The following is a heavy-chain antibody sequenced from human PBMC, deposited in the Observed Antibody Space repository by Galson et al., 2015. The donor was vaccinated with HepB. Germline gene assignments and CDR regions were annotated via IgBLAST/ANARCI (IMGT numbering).Heavy chain of an antibody. CDR1: GFTFSNYA. V-gene: IGHV3-30-3*01. J-gene: IGHJ4*02. D-gene: IGHD3-22*01. CDR2: ISYDGNNQ. Sequence: SLRLSCAASGFTFSNYAMHWVRQAPGKGLEWVSMISYDGNNQLYSDSVRGRFTVSRDVAKNTVYLQMNSLRAEDTAVYYCARDPDDTNGYYLTFEYWGQGSLVTVSS. CDR3: ARDPDDTNGYYLTFEY.